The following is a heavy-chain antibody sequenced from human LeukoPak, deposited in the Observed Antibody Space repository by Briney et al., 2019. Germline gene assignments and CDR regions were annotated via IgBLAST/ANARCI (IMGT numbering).Heavy chain of an antibody. V-gene: IGHV3-21*01. J-gene: IGHJ6*03. D-gene: IGHD2-2*01. CDR1: GFTFSSYS. Sequence: GGSLRLSCAASGFTFSSYSMNWVRQAPGKGLEWVSSVSSSSSYIYYADSVKGRFTISRDNSKNTLYLQMNSLRAEDMAVYYCARDGKDIVVVPAAPSENYYYMDVWGKGTTVTVSS. CDR3: ARDGKDIVVVPAAPSENYYYMDV. CDR2: VSSSSSYI.